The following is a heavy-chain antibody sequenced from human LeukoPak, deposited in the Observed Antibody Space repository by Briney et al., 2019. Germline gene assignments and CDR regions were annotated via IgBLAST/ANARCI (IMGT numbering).Heavy chain of an antibody. CDR2: MNPNSGNT. CDR1: GYTFTSYD. Sequence: ASVKVSCKASGYTFTSYDINWVRQATGQGLEWMGWMNPNSGNTGYAQKFQCRVTMTRNTSISTAYVELSSLRSEDMAVYYCARGIGDTAMVDYWGQGTLVTVSS. CDR3: ARGIGDTAMVDY. D-gene: IGHD5-18*01. V-gene: IGHV1-8*01. J-gene: IGHJ4*02.